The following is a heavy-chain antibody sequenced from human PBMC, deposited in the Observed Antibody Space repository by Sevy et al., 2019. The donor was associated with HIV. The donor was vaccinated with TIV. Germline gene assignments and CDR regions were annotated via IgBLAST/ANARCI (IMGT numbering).Heavy chain of an antibody. Sequence: SETLSLTCAVYGGSFSGYYWSWIRQPPGKGLEWIGEINHSGSTNYNPSLKCRVTISVDTSKNQFSLKLSSVTAADTAVYYCARVQRPAAAGDYYYYGMDVWGQGTTVTVSS. CDR1: GGSFSGYY. V-gene: IGHV4-34*01. CDR2: INHSGST. D-gene: IGHD6-13*01. CDR3: ARVQRPAAAGDYYYYGMDV. J-gene: IGHJ6*02.